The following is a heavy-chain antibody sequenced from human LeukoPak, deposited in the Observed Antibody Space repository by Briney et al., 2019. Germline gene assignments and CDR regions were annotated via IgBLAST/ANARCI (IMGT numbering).Heavy chain of an antibody. V-gene: IGHV4-34*01. CDR2: INHSGST. D-gene: IGHD3-10*01. CDR3: AGFMVRGVILVYYYMDV. Sequence: PSETLSLTCAVYGGSFSGYYWSWIRQPPGKGLEWIGEINHSGSTNYNPSLKSRVTISVDTSKNQFSLKLSSVTAADTAVYYCAGFMVRGVILVYYYMDVWGKGTTVTVSS. CDR1: GGSFSGYY. J-gene: IGHJ6*03.